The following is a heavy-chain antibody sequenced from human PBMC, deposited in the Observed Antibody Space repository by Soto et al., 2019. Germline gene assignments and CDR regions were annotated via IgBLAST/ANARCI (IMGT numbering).Heavy chain of an antibody. D-gene: IGHD2-2*01. CDR1: GYTFTSYA. CDR2: MDAGNGNT. V-gene: IGHV1-3*01. J-gene: IGHJ5*02. Sequence: QVQLVQSGAEVKKPGASVKVSCKASGYTFTSYAIHWVRQAPGQRLEWMGWMDAGNGNTQYSQNVQGRVSITRDTAASAAHMELSSLTSEDTAVYFCARAYCSSASCYVVGGINWFDPWGQGTLVTVSS. CDR3: ARAYCSSASCYVVGGINWFDP.